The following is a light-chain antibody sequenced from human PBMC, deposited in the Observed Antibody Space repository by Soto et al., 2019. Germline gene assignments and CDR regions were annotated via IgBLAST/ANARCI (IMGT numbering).Light chain of an antibody. CDR1: QSISSF. Sequence: DIHVTHSPSSLSASVGDRVTMTSRASQSISSFLNWYQQKPGKAPNLLIFAASTLQSGVPSRFSGSGSGTDFTLTINSLQPEDFATYFCLQHYDYSWTFGQGTKVDIK. CDR2: AAS. CDR3: LQHYDYSWT. J-gene: IGKJ1*01. V-gene: IGKV1-39*01.